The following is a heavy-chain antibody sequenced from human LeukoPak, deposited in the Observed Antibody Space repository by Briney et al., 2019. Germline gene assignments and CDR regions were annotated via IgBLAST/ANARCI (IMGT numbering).Heavy chain of an antibody. Sequence: GASVKVSCKASGYTFTSYAISWVRQAPGQGLEWMGGIIPIFGTANYAQKFQGRVTITADESTSTAYMELSSLRSEDTAVYYCATIGNGYSYGQINFDYWGQGTLVTVSS. CDR3: ATIGNGYSYGQINFDY. J-gene: IGHJ4*02. CDR2: IIPIFGTA. CDR1: GYTFTSYA. D-gene: IGHD5-18*01. V-gene: IGHV1-69*13.